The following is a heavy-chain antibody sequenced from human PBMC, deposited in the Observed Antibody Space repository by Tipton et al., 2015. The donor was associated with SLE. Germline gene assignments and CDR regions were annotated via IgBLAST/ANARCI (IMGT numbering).Heavy chain of an antibody. CDR1: GFTFSSYS. V-gene: IGHV3-21*01. J-gene: IGHJ4*02. CDR3: AREKYSGSYADY. Sequence: SLRLSCAASGFTFSSYSMKWVRQPPGKGLEWVSSISSSSSYIYYADSVNGRFTISRDNAKNSLYLQMNSLRAEDTTVYYCAREKYSGSYADYWGQGTLVTVSS. D-gene: IGHD1-26*01. CDR2: ISSSSSYI.